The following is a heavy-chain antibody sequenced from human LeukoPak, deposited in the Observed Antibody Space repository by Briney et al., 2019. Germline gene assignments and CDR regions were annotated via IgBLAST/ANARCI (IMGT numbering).Heavy chain of an antibody. CDR3: ARGVEDSSSWSYYYYYMDV. V-gene: IGHV1-8*01. Sequence: LWASVKVSCKASGYTFTSYDINWVRQATGQGLEWMGCMNSNSGNTGYAQKFQGRVTMTRNTSISTAYMELSSLRSEDTAVYYCARGVEDSSSWSYYYYYMDVWGKGTTVTVSS. CDR1: GYTFTSYD. D-gene: IGHD6-13*01. J-gene: IGHJ6*03. CDR2: MNSNSGNT.